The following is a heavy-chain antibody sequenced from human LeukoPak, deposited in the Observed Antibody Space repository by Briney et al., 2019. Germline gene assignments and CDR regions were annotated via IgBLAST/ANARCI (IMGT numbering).Heavy chain of an antibody. CDR2: ISGSATNT. J-gene: IGHJ4*02. V-gene: IGHV3-23*01. CDR1: GFTFSNFA. Sequence: PGGSLRLSCAASGFTFSNFAMSWVRQAPGKGLDWVSSISGSATNTYYADSVKGRFTISRDNSKNTLNLQMNSLRAEDTAVYYCAKSFTMVRGVSPFDDWGQGTLVTVSS. CDR3: AKSFTMVRGVSPFDD. D-gene: IGHD3-10*01.